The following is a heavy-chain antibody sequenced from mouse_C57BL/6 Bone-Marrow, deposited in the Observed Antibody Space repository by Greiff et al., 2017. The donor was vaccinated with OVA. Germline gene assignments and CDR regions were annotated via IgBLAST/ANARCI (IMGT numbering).Heavy chain of an antibody. CDR3: ASNWDLDY. CDR1: GYSITSGYY. J-gene: IGHJ2*01. Sequence: DVKLQESGPGLVKPSQSLSLTCSVTGYSITSGYYWNWIRQFPGNKLEWMGYISYDGSNNYNPSLKNRISITRDTSKNQFFLKLNSVTTEDTATYDCASNWDLDYWGQGTTLTVSS. CDR2: ISYDGSN. V-gene: IGHV3-6*01. D-gene: IGHD4-1*01.